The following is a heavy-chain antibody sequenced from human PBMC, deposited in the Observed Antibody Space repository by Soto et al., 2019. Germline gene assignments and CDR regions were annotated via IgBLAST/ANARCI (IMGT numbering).Heavy chain of an antibody. CDR3: ARDMITFGGVIGGGDY. CDR2: IWYDGSNK. CDR1: GFTFSSYG. V-gene: IGHV3-33*01. Sequence: QVQLVESGGGVVQPGRSLRLSCAASGFTFSSYGMHWVRQAPGKGLEWVAVIWYDGSNKYYADSVKGRFTIFRDNSKNTLYLQMNSLRAEDTAVYYCARDMITFGGVIGGGDYWGQGTLVTVSS. D-gene: IGHD3-16*02. J-gene: IGHJ4*02.